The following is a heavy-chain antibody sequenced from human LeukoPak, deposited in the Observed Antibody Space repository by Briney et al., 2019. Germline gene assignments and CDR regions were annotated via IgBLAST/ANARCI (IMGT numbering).Heavy chain of an antibody. CDR3: TRGYSIDY. V-gene: IGHV3-49*04. D-gene: IGHD4-11*01. CDR1: GFTFGDYA. J-gene: IGHJ4*02. Sequence: PGRSLRLSCTASGFTFGDYAMSWVRQAPGKGLEWVGFTRSKASGGTTEYTASVKGRFTISRDDSKSIANLQMNSLITEDTAIYYCTRGYSIDYWGQGTQVTVSS. CDR2: TRSKASGGTT.